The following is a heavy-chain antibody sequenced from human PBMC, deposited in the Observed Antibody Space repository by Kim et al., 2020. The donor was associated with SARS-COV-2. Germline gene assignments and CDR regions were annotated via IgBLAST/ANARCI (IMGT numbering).Heavy chain of an antibody. Sequence: GGSLRLSCAASGFTCDDYTMHWVRQAPGKGLEWVSLISWDGGSTYYADSVKGRFTISRDNSENSLYLQMNSLRSEDTALYYCARGDPGIAVSYYFDYWGQGTLVTVSS. V-gene: IGHV3-43*01. CDR1: GFTCDDYT. D-gene: IGHD6-19*01. CDR3: ARGDPGIAVSYYFDY. J-gene: IGHJ4*02. CDR2: ISWDGGST.